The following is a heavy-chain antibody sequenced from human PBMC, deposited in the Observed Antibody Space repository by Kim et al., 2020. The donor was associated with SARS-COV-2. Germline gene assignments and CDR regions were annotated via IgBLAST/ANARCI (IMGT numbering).Heavy chain of an antibody. CDR2: INHSGSS. CDR1: GGSFSGYY. J-gene: IGHJ4*02. CDR3: VREGKMMATITGFDY. V-gene: IGHV4-34*01. Sequence: SETLSLTCAVYGGSFSGYYWSWIRQPPGKGLEWIGEINHSGSSNYNPSLKSRVTISVDTSKNQFSLQLGSVTAADTAVYYCVREGKMMATITGFDYWGQGTPVTVSS. D-gene: IGHD5-12*01.